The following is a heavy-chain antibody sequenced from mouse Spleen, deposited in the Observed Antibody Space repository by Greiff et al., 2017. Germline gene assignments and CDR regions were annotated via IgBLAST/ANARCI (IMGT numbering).Heavy chain of an antibody. V-gene: IGHV5-9-1*01. CDR1: GFTFSSYA. Sequence: EVKLMESGGGLVKPGGSLKLSCAASGFTFSSYAMSWVRQTPEKRLEWVATISSGGSYTYYPDSVKGRFTISRDNAKNTLYLQMSSLRSEDTAMYYCARRYYGSSFFDYWGQGTTLTVSS. CDR3: ARRYYGSSFFDY. J-gene: IGHJ2*01. D-gene: IGHD1-1*01. CDR2: ISSGGSYT.